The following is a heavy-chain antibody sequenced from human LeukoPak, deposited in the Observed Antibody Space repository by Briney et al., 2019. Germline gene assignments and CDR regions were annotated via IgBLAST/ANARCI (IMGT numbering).Heavy chain of an antibody. D-gene: IGHD2-15*01. J-gene: IGHJ3*02. CDR2: VYYTGNT. V-gene: IGHV4-61*01. CDR1: GGSVSRVSLY. CDR3: ARGGPSWWYGFDT. Sequence: PSETLSLTCTVSGGSVSRVSLYWAWIRQSPGKGLEWIGYVYYTGNTNYNPSLKSRVSISIDTSKNQFSLKLNSVTAADTAVYYCARGGPSWWYGFDTWGQGTMVTVSS.